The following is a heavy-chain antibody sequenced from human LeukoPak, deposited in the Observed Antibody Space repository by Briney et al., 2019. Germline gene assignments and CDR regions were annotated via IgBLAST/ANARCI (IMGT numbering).Heavy chain of an antibody. CDR1: GYTFTSYA. CDR3: ARDLGGSKGTFDY. V-gene: IGHV1-3*01. J-gene: IGHJ4*02. CDR2: INAGNGNT. Sequence: GASVKVSCKASGYTFTSYAIHWVRQAPGQRLEWMGWINAGNGNTKYSQEFQGRVTMTTDTSTSTAYMELRSLRSDDTAVYYCARDLGGSKGTFDYWGQGTLVTVSS. D-gene: IGHD4-11*01.